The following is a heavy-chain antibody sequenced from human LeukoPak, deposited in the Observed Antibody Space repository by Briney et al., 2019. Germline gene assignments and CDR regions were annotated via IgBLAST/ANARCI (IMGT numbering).Heavy chain of an antibody. Sequence: GGSLRLSCVASGFTFSAYGVSWVRQAPGKGLEWVSYIGSRSSTIYYADSVKGRFTTSRDNAKNSLYLQMNSLRAEDTAVYYCAKDRMSNSWYGTHFDSWGQGTLVTVSS. D-gene: IGHD6-13*01. V-gene: IGHV3-48*01. CDR1: GFTFSAYG. J-gene: IGHJ4*02. CDR3: AKDRMSNSWYGTHFDS. CDR2: IGSRSSTI.